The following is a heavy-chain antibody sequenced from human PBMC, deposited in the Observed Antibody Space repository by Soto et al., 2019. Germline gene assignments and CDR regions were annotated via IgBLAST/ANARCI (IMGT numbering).Heavy chain of an antibody. V-gene: IGHV3-23*01. CDR3: AKGVSQYTPLALFDY. CDR1: GFTFSSYA. J-gene: IGHJ4*02. Sequence: GGALRLSCAASGFTFSSYAMIWVRQAPGKGLEWVSTISGSDGRTYSTDSVKGRFTISRDNSRNTAYLQMNSLRVEDTAVYYCAKGVSQYTPLALFDYWGRGTLVTVSS. D-gene: IGHD5-18*01. CDR2: ISGSDGRT.